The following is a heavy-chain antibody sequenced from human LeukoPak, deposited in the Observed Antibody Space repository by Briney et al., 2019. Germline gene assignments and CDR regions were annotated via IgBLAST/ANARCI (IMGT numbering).Heavy chain of an antibody. D-gene: IGHD3-10*02. V-gene: IGHV3-48*03. Sequence: GGSLRLSCAASGFTFSSYEMNGVRQAPRGRLEWVSYNSGSGGTIYYADSVKSRFTISRDNSKNSFYLQMNSLRAVDTAVYYCAELGITMIGGVWGKGTTVTISS. CDR1: GFTFSSYE. CDR2: NSGSGGTI. J-gene: IGHJ6*04. CDR3: AELGITMIGGV.